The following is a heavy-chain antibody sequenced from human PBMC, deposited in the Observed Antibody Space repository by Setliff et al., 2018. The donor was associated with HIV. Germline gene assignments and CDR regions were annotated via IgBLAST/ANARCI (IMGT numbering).Heavy chain of an antibody. Sequence: PSETLSLTCTVSGGSISNYYWNWIRQPAGKGLEWLGRIYTSGNTNYNPSLKSRVIMSVDMSKNQFSLKLNSVTAADTAVYYCASVFLYGSGHDVFHIWGQGTMVTVSS. CDR3: ASVFLYGSGHDVFHI. CDR2: IYTSGNT. CDR1: GGSISNYY. D-gene: IGHD3-10*01. J-gene: IGHJ3*02. V-gene: IGHV4-4*07.